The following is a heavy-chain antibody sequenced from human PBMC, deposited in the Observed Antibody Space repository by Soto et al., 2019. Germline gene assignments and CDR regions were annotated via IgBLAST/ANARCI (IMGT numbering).Heavy chain of an antibody. V-gene: IGHV3-23*01. CDR3: AKGVEGYVVSSFDS. CDR2: ITSSGSST. Sequence: ESGGGGVQPGGSLRLSCAASGFIFSDYAMAWDRQTPGKGLEWVSAITSSGSSTYFADSLKGRITISRDNSKNTLSLQMDSLRVEDTAIYYCAKGVEGYVVSSFDSWGQGALVTVSS. CDR1: GFIFSDYA. J-gene: IGHJ4*02. D-gene: IGHD5-12*01.